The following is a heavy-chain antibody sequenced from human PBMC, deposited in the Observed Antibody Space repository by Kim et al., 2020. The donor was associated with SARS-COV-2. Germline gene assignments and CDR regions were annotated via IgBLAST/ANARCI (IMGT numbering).Heavy chain of an antibody. CDR1: GFTFSSYA. V-gene: IGHV3-23*01. J-gene: IGHJ4*02. D-gene: IGHD3-10*01. CDR3: AKDLAGGFGELLYYFDY. Sequence: GGSLRLSCAASGFTFSSYAMSWVRQAPGKGLEWVSAISGSGGSTYYADSVKGRFTISRDNSKNTLYLQMNSLRAEDTAVYYCAKDLAGGFGELLYYFDYWGQGTLVTVSS. CDR2: ISGSGGST.